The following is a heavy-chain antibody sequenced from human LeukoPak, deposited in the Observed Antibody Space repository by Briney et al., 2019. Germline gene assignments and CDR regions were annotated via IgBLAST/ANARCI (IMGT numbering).Heavy chain of an antibody. CDR3: TRDPLLWFGELPDY. Sequence: GASVKVSCKASGYTFTSYAMNWVRQAPGQGLEWMGWINTNTGNPTYAQGFTGRFVFSLDTSVSTAYLQISSLKAEDTAVYYCTRDPLLWFGELPDYWGQGTLVTVSS. D-gene: IGHD3-10*01. V-gene: IGHV7-4-1*02. CDR1: GYTFTSYA. J-gene: IGHJ4*02. CDR2: INTNTGNP.